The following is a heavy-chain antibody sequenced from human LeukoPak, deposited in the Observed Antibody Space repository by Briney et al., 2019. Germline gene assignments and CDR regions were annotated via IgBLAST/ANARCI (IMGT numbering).Heavy chain of an antibody. Sequence: KPSETLSLTCTVSGGSISSYYWSWIRQPPGKGLEWIGYIYYSGSTNYNPSLKSRVTISVDTSKNQFSLMLTSVTAADTAVYYCARGVVITGLDYWGQGTLVTVSS. J-gene: IGHJ4*02. CDR2: IYYSGST. CDR3: ARGVVITGLDY. CDR1: GGSISSYY. D-gene: IGHD3-3*01. V-gene: IGHV4-59*01.